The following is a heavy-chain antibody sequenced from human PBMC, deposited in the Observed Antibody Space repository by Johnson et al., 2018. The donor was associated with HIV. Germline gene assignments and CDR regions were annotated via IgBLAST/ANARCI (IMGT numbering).Heavy chain of an antibody. CDR2: IRYDGSNK. J-gene: IGHJ3*02. Sequence: QVQLVESGGGVVQPGRSLRLSCTASGFTFSNYGMHWVRQAPGKGLEWVAFIRYDGSNKYYTESVKGRFTISRDNSKNPLYLQMISLRAEDTALYLCAREWSNTRWTYGLDIWGQGTMVTVSS. D-gene: IGHD4-17*01. V-gene: IGHV3-33*08. CDR1: GFTFSNYG. CDR3: AREWSNTRWTYGLDI.